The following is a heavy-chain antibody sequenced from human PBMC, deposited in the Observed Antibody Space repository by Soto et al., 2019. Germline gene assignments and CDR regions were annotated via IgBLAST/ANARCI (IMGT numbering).Heavy chain of an antibody. D-gene: IGHD5-18*01. CDR1: GFTFSASA. CDR2: IRSKANSYAT. Sequence: EVQLVESGGGLVQPGGSLKLPGAASGFTFSASAMTWVRQASGKGRGGVGGIRSKANSYATAYAASVKGRFTISRDDSKNTAYLQMNSLKTEDTAVYYCTSRGVDTAMVREYGMDVWGQGTTVTVSS. V-gene: IGHV3-73*02. J-gene: IGHJ6*02. CDR3: TSRGVDTAMVREYGMDV.